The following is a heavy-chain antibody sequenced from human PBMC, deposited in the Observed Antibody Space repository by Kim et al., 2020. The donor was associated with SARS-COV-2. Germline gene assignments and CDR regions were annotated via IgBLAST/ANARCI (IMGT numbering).Heavy chain of an antibody. J-gene: IGHJ4*02. CDR2: INPNSGGT. CDR3: ASAVGAVAGTGAFDY. D-gene: IGHD6-19*01. CDR1: GYTFTGYY. Sequence: ASVKVSCKASGYTFTGYYMHWVRQAPGQGLEWMGWINPNSGGTNYAQKFQGRVTMTRDTSISTAYMELSRLRSDDTAVYYCASAVGAVAGTGAFDYWGQGTLVTVSS. V-gene: IGHV1-2*02.